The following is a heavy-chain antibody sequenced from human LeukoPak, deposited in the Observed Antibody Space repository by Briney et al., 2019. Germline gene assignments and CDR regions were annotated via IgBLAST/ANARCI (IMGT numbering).Heavy chain of an antibody. CDR1: GFTFSSYA. J-gene: IGHJ6*04. Sequence: GGSLRLSCAASGFTFSSYAMSWVRQAPGKGLEWVSAISGSGGSTYYADSVKGRFTISRDNSKNTLYLQMNSLRAEDTAVYYCAKDIGRGNIVVVTAPAMDVWGKGTTVTVSS. D-gene: IGHD2-21*02. V-gene: IGHV3-23*01. CDR2: ISGSGGST. CDR3: AKDIGRGNIVVVTAPAMDV.